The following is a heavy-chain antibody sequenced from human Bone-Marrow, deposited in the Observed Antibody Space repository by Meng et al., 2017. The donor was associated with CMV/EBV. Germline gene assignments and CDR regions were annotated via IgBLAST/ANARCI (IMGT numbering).Heavy chain of an antibody. CDR3: ARIGYNWNLVDY. CDR1: GASISGSNYY. V-gene: IGHV4-39*07. CDR2: IYYSGST. Sequence: SETLSLTCTVSGASISGSNYYWGWIRQPPGKGLEWIASIYYSGSTYYNPSLKSRVTISVDTSKNQFSLKLTSVTAADTAVYYCARIGYNWNLVDYWGQGTLVTVSS. D-gene: IGHD1-20*01. J-gene: IGHJ4*02.